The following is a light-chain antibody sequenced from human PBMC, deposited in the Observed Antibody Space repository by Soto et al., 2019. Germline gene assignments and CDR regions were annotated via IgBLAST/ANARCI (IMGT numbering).Light chain of an antibody. CDR3: QQCATSPLT. CDR1: QTVTNNY. V-gene: IGKV3-20*01. CDR2: DAS. J-gene: IGKJ1*01. Sequence: EIVLTQSPGTLSLSPGERATLFCRASQTVTNNYIAWYQQKPGQPPRLLIDDASRRASGIPDRFSGSGSGTDFTLTISRLEPKDFAVYYCQQCATSPLTFGQGTKV.